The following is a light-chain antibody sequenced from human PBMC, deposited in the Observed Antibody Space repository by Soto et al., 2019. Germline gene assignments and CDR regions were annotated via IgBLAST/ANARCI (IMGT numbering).Light chain of an antibody. V-gene: IGLV2-14*03. J-gene: IGLJ3*02. CDR3: SSYTTSATWV. Sequence: QSALTQPASVSESPGQSIAISCTGTTSDIGGPYNDVSWYQQHPGKTPKLIIYDVSSRPSGVSNRFSGSRSGNTASLTISGLQAEDEADYYCSSYTTSATWVFGGGTKLTVL. CDR1: TSDIGGPYND. CDR2: DVS.